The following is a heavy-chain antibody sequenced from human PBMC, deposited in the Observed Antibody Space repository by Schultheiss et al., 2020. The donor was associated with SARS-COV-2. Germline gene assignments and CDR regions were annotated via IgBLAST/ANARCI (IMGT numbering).Heavy chain of an antibody. D-gene: IGHD3-10*01. Sequence: GSLRLSCAVSGYSISSGYYWGWIRQPPGKGLEWIGSIYHSGSTYYNPSLKSRVTVSVDTSKSQFSLKLSSVTAADTAVYYCARDHNYYGSGPFDTWGQGTLVTVSS. J-gene: IGHJ4*02. CDR1: GYSISSGYY. CDR2: IYHSGST. V-gene: IGHV4-38-2*02. CDR3: ARDHNYYGSGPFDT.